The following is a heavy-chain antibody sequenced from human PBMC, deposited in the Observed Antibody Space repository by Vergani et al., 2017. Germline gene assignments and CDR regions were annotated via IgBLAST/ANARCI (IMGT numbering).Heavy chain of an antibody. D-gene: IGHD5-24*01. CDR2: INPNSGGT. V-gene: IGHV1-2*02. Sequence: QVQLVQSGAEVKKPGASVKVSCKASGYTFTSYGISWVRQAPGQGLEWMGWINPNSGGTNYAQKFQGRVTMTRDTSISTAYMELSRLRSDDTAVYYCARERPWRWYSGHYYYYGMDVWGQGTTVTVSS. J-gene: IGHJ6*02. CDR3: ARERPWRWYSGHYYYYGMDV. CDR1: GYTFTSYG.